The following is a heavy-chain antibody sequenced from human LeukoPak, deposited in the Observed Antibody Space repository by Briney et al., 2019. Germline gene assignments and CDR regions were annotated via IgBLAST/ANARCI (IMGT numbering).Heavy chain of an antibody. CDR2: IYYSGST. Sequence: SETLSLTCTVSGGSISSSSYYWGWIRQPPGKGLEWIGSIYYSGSTYYNPSLKSRVTISVDTSKNQFSLKLSSVTAADTAVYYCASTSFEALFDYWGQGTLVTVSS. CDR1: GGSISSSSYY. V-gene: IGHV4-39*07. CDR3: ASTSFEALFDY. J-gene: IGHJ4*02.